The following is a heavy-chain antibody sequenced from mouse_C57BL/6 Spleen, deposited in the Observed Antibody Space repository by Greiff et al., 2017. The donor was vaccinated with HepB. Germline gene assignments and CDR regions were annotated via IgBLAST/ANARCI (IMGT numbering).Heavy chain of an antibody. Sequence: QVQLQQSGAELVRPGTSVKVSCKASGYAFTNYLIEWVKQRPGQGLEWIGVINPGSGGTNYNEKFKGKATLTADKSSSTAYMQLSSLTSEDSAVYFCARWGGDSSGYVSFAYWGQGTLVTVSA. V-gene: IGHV1-54*01. D-gene: IGHD3-2*02. CDR1: GYAFTNYL. CDR2: INPGSGGT. J-gene: IGHJ3*01. CDR3: ARWGGDSSGYVSFAY.